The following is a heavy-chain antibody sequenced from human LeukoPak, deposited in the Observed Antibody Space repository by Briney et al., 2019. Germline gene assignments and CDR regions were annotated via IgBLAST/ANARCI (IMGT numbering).Heavy chain of an antibody. CDR1: GFTFRSYA. D-gene: IGHD3-9*01. CDR2: ISGSGGST. CDR3: ARDGGQYYDILTGYYNNDWFDP. Sequence: GGSLRLSCAASGFTFRSYAMSWVRQAPGKGLEWVSAISGSGGSTYYADSVKGRFIISRDNSKNTLYLQMNSLRAEDTAVYYCARDGGQYYDILTGYYNNDWFDPWGQGTLVTVSS. V-gene: IGHV3-23*01. J-gene: IGHJ5*02.